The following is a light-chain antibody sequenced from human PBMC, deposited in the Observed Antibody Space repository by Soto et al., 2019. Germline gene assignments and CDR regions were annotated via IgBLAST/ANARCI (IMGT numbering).Light chain of an antibody. V-gene: IGKV1-5*03. Sequence: DIQFTQSPSFLSASVGDRVTITCRASRGISSYLAWYQQKPGKAPKLLIYKASSLESGVPSRFRGSGSGTEFTLTISRLQPDDFQTYYCQQYNSYSRTFGQGTKVDIK. CDR1: RGISSY. CDR2: KAS. J-gene: IGKJ1*01. CDR3: QQYNSYSRT.